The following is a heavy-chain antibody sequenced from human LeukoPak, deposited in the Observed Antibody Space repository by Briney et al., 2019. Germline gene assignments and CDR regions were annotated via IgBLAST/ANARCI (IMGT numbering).Heavy chain of an antibody. CDR3: AKVAYCSDGSCRVGLDV. CDR1: GFTFSSYA. CDR2: IGASGAST. J-gene: IGHJ6*02. V-gene: IGHV3-23*01. Sequence: GGSLRLSCAASGFTFSSYAINWVRQAPGKGLEWVSTIGASGASTYYADSVKGRFTISRDNSKNTLCLQMNSLRAEDTAVYYCAKVAYCSDGSCRVGLDVWGQGTTVTVSS. D-gene: IGHD2-15*01.